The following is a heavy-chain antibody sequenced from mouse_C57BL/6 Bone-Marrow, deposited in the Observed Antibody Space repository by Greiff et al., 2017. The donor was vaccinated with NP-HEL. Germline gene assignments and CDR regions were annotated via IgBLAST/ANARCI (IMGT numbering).Heavy chain of an antibody. CDR1: GFTFSSYA. J-gene: IGHJ3*01. CDR3: ADGSSFAY. V-gene: IGHV5-4*03. D-gene: IGHD1-1*01. CDR2: ISDGGSYT. Sequence: EVKVVESGGGLVKPGGSLKLSCAASGFTFSSYAMSWVRQTPEKRLEWVATISDGGSYTYYPDTVKGRFTISRDNAKNNLFLQMNHLKSDDTAMYYCADGSSFAYWGQGTLVTVSA.